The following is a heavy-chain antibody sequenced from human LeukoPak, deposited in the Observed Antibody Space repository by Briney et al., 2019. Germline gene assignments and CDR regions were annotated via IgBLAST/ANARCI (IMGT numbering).Heavy chain of an antibody. Sequence: ASVKVSCKASGYTFTSYDINWVRQATGQGLEWMGWMNPNSSNTDYPQKFQGRVTMTRNTSISTAYMELSSLRSEDTAVYYCARGYSKMSRSNYYWGQGTLVTVSS. J-gene: IGHJ4*02. D-gene: IGHD4-11*01. CDR3: ARGYSKMSRSNYY. CDR2: MNPNSSNT. CDR1: GYTFTSYD. V-gene: IGHV1-8*01.